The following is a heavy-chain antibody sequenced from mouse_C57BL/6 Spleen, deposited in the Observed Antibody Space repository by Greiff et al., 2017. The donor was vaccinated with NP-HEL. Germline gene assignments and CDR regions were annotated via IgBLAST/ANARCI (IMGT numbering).Heavy chain of an antibody. CDR1: GYTFTSYG. J-gene: IGHJ4*01. Sequence: QVQLQQSGAELARPGASVKLSCKASGYTFTSYGISWVKQRTGPGLAWIGEIYPRSGNTYYNEKFKGKATLTADKSSSTAYMELRSLTSEDSAVYVCARGGTAQAYYYAMDYWGQGTSVTVSS. D-gene: IGHD3-2*02. V-gene: IGHV1-81*01. CDR3: ARGGTAQAYYYAMDY. CDR2: IYPRSGNT.